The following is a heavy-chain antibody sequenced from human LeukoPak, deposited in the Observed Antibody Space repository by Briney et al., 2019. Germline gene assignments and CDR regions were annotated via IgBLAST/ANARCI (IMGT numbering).Heavy chain of an antibody. V-gene: IGHV1-2*02. Sequence: ASVKVSCKASGYTFTGYYMHWVRQAPGQGLEWMGWINPNSGGTNYAQKFQGRVTMTRDTSISTAYMELSRLRSDDTAVYYCARASSTSLLPFYYYYMDVWGKGTTVTVSS. CDR3: ARASSTSLLPFYYYYMDV. CDR2: INPNSGGT. D-gene: IGHD2-2*01. CDR1: GYTFTGYY. J-gene: IGHJ6*03.